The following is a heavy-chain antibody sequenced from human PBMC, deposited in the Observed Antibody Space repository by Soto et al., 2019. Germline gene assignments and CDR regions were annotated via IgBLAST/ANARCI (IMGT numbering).Heavy chain of an antibody. CDR3: ARDGYYYDSSGYYPQGFDY. CDR1: GFTFSSYS. Sequence: GGSLRLSCAASGFTFSSYSMNWVRQAPGKGLEWVSYISSSSSTIYYADSVKGRFTISRDNAKNSLYLQMNSLRDEDTAVYYCARDGYYYDSSGYYPQGFDYWGQGTLVTVSS. V-gene: IGHV3-48*02. D-gene: IGHD3-22*01. J-gene: IGHJ4*02. CDR2: ISSSSSTI.